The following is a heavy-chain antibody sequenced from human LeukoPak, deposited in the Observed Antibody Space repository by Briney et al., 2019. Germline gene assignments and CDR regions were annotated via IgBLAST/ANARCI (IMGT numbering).Heavy chain of an antibody. J-gene: IGHJ6*03. CDR1: GGSISSYY. CDR2: IYYSGST. D-gene: IGHD1-26*01. Sequence: KPSETLSLTCTVSGGSISSYYWSWIRQPPGKGLEWIGYIYYSGSTNYNPSLKSRVTISVDTSKNQFSLKLSSVTAADTAVYYCARQPPRWELQYYYYYMDVWGQGTLVTVSS. V-gene: IGHV4-59*08. CDR3: ARQPPRWELQYYYYYMDV.